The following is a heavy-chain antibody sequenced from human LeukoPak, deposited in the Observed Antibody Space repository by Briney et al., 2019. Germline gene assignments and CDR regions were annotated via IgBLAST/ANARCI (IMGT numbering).Heavy chain of an antibody. Sequence: SETLSLTCTVSGGSFSSYYWGWIRQPPGKGLEWSGSIYHSGSTYYNPSLKSRVTISVDTSKNQFSLKLSSVTAADTAVYYCARSYWDSGYYGSGSYYNWFDPWGQGTLVTVSS. V-gene: IGHV4-38-2*02. CDR3: ARSYWDSGYYGSGSYYNWFDP. CDR2: IYHSGST. D-gene: IGHD3-10*01. J-gene: IGHJ5*02. CDR1: GGSFSSYY.